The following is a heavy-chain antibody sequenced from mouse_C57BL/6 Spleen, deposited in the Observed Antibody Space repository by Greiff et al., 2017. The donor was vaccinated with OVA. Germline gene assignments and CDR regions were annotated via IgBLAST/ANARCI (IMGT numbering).Heavy chain of an antibody. CDR1: GYTFTDYE. D-gene: IGHD1-1*01. J-gene: IGHJ4*01. V-gene: IGHV1-15*01. Sequence: VKLQESGAELVRPGASVTLSCKASGYTFTDYEMHWVKQTPVHGLEWIGAIDPETGGTAYNQKFKGKAILTADKSSSTAYMELRSLTSEDSAVYYCTRITTGEDYYAMDYWGQGTSVTVSS. CDR3: TRITTGEDYYAMDY. CDR2: IDPETGGT.